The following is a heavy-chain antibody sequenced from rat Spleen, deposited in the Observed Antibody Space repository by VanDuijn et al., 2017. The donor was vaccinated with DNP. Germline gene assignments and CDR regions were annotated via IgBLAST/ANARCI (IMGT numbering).Heavy chain of an antibody. CDR2: ISYDGGSS. J-gene: IGHJ2*01. Sequence: EVQLVESGGGLVQPGRSLQLSCTASGFTFSDYYIAWVRQAPTKCLEWLAYISYDGGSSYYGDSVKGRFTISRANVKSTLYLQMNSLRSEDMATYYCVRWYNSGYYFDHWGQGVMVTVSS. V-gene: IGHV5-22*01. D-gene: IGHD4-3*01. CDR1: GFTFSDYY. CDR3: VRWYNSGYYFDH.